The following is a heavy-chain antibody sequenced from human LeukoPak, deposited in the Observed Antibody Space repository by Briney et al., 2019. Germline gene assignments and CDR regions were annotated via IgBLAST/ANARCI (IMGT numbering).Heavy chain of an antibody. V-gene: IGHV3-30*04. CDR2: ISYDGSNK. D-gene: IGHD6-13*01. CDR1: GFTFNSYA. J-gene: IGHJ4*02. CDR3: AKDPSPPGIAAAGLDY. Sequence: GGSLRLSCVASGFTFNSYAMHWVRQAPGKGLEWVAIISYDGSNKYYADSVKGRFTISRDNSKNTLYLQMNSLRAEDTAVYYCAKDPSPPGIAAAGLDYWGQGTLVTVSS.